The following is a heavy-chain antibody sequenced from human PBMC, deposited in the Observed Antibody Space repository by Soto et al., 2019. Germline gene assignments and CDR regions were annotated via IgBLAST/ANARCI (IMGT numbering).Heavy chain of an antibody. CDR1: GYAFTDFP. J-gene: IGHJ4*02. CDR3: AGDVNMMAVGNGY. CDR2: IDAANGKT. V-gene: IGHV1-3*01. Sequence: QVQLVQSGAEVKMPGASVTVSCEASGYAFTDFPIHWVRQAPGQRLEWMGWIDAANGKTRYSQNFQGRITITRDTSAATASMDLNILRSEDRAVYYGAGDVNMMAVGNGYWDQGTLVTVSS. D-gene: IGHD3-16*01.